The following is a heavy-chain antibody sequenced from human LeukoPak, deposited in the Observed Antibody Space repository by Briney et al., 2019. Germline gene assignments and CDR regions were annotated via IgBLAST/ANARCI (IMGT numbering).Heavy chain of an antibody. J-gene: IGHJ6*03. CDR3: TRGRDSGYNSDTDSYYYYMDV. Sequence: PSETLSLTCIVYGGSLSDHYWTWIRQPPGKGLEWIGGINHSGRTNYNPSLKSRVTISVDTSKKQFSLDLRSVTAEDAAVYLCTRGRDSGYNSDTDSYYYYMDVWGKGTTVTVSS. D-gene: IGHD5-18*01. CDR1: GGSLSDHY. CDR2: INHSGRT. V-gene: IGHV4-34*01.